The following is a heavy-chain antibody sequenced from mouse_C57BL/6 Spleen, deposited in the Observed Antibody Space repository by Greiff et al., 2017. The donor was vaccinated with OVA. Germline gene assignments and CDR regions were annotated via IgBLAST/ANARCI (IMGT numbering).Heavy chain of an antibody. CDR1: GYAFSSYW. V-gene: IGHV1-80*01. Sequence: VQLQQSGAELVKPGASVKISCKASGYAFSSYWMNWVKQRPGKGLEWIGQIYPGDGDTNYNGKFKGKATLTADKSSSTAYMQLSSLTSEDSAVYFCARSGDYYSNSFAYWGQGTLVTVSA. CDR2: IYPGDGDT. CDR3: ARSGDYYSNSFAY. J-gene: IGHJ3*01. D-gene: IGHD2-5*01.